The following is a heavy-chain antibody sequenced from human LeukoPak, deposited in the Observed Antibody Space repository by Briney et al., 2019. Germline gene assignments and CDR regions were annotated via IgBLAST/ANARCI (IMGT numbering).Heavy chain of an antibody. V-gene: IGHV1-2*06. CDR2: INPNTGGT. Sequence: ASVKVSCKVSGYSFTGSYMHWVRQAPGQGLEWMRRINPNTGGTLYAQSFQGRVTMTRDTSIITVYMELTRLTSDDTAVYYCTREEDTALVTDWFDPWGQGTLVTVSS. J-gene: IGHJ5*02. CDR1: GYSFTGSY. CDR3: TREEDTALVTDWFDP. D-gene: IGHD5-18*01.